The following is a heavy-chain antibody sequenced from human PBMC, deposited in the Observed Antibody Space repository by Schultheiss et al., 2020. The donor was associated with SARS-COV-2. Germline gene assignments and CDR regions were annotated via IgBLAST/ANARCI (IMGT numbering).Heavy chain of an antibody. CDR2: ISSSSSYI. Sequence: GGSLRLSCAASGFTFSSYSMNWVRQAPGKGLEWVSSISSSSSYIYYADSVKGRFTISRDNAKNSLYLQMNSLRAEDTAVYYCARDCGSSGYCFDYWGQGTLVTVSS. V-gene: IGHV3-21*01. CDR1: GFTFSSYS. J-gene: IGHJ4*02. D-gene: IGHD3-22*01. CDR3: ARDCGSSGYCFDY.